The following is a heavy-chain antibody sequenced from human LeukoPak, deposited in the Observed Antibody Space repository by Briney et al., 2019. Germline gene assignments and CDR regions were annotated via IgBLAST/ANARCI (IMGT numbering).Heavy chain of an antibody. CDR2: ISYDGSSR. CDR1: GFTFSSYP. D-gene: IGHD5-24*01. Sequence: PGRSLRLSCAASGFTFSSYPMHWVRQAPGKGLEWVAVISYDGSSRYSADSVKGRFTISRDNSKNTLYLQMNSLRADDTAVYHCVRVGEAMTTTGGSFDYWGQGTLVTVSS. V-gene: IGHV3-30*04. J-gene: IGHJ4*02. CDR3: VRVGEAMTTTGGSFDY.